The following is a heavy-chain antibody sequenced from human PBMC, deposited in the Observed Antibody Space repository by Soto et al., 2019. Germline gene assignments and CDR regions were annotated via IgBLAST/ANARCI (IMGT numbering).Heavy chain of an antibody. CDR1: GGTFSNYA. J-gene: IGHJ4*02. V-gene: IGHV1-69*12. CDR3: GRGPDNEGYFDY. D-gene: IGHD1-1*01. Sequence: QVRLVQSEAEVKKPGSSVKVSCKASGGTFSNYAITWVRQAPGQGLEWMGVIILPFGTPNYAQTFQGRATITADESMSTAYMELSGLRSEATAVYYCGRGPDNEGYFDYWGRGTLVTVSS. CDR2: IILPFGTP.